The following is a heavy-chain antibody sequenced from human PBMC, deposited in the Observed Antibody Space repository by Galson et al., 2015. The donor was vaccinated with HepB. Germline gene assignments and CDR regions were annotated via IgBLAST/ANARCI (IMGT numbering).Heavy chain of an antibody. CDR2: IYYSGST. Sequence: TLSLTCTVSGGSISSGGYYWSWIRQHPGKGLEWIGYIYYSGSTYYNPSLKSRVTISVDTSKNQFSLKLSSVTAADTAVYYCARDKLRGVMIPAFDIWGQGTMVTVSS. D-gene: IGHD3-3*01. CDR1: GGSISSGGYY. CDR3: ARDKLRGVMIPAFDI. J-gene: IGHJ3*02. V-gene: IGHV4-31*03.